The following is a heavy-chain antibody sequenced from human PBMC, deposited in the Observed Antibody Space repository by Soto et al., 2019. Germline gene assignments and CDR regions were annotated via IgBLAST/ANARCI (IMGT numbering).Heavy chain of an antibody. Sequence: ASVKVSCKASGGTFSSYAISWVRQAPGQGLEWMGGIIPIFGTANYAQKFQGRVTITADESTSTAYMELSSLRSEDTAVYYCARATDCSSTSCYSSWFDPWGQGTLVTVSS. CDR2: IIPIFGTA. CDR3: ARATDCSSTSCYSSWFDP. D-gene: IGHD2-2*02. V-gene: IGHV1-69*13. CDR1: GGTFSSYA. J-gene: IGHJ5*02.